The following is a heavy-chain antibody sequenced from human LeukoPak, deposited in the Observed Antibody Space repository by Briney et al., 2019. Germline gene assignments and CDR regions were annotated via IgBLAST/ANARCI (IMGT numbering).Heavy chain of an antibody. CDR2: ISGSGGST. CDR1: GFTVSSNY. V-gene: IGHV3-23*01. Sequence: GGSLRLSCAASGFTVSSNYMSWVRQAPGKGLEWVSAISGSGGSTYYADSVKGRFTISRDNSKNTLYLQMNSLRAEDTAVYYCAKDFDSGNGGDAFDIWGQGTMVTVSS. D-gene: IGHD5-12*01. J-gene: IGHJ3*02. CDR3: AKDFDSGNGGDAFDI.